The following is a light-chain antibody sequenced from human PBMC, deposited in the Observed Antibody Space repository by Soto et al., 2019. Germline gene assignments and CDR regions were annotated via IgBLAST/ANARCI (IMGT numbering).Light chain of an antibody. CDR3: QQYNDWPRT. Sequence: EVVMTQSPATLSVSPGEGATLSCRASQSIGIHLAWYQQKPGQAPSLLIYEGSTRATDVPARFSGSGSETDFTLTISSLQSADFAVYFCQQYNDWPRTFGQGTKVEIK. CDR2: EGS. CDR1: QSIGIH. V-gene: IGKV3-15*01. J-gene: IGKJ1*01.